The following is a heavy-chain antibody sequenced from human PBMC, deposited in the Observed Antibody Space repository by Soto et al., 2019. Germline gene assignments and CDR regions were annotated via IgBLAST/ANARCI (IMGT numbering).Heavy chain of an antibody. V-gene: IGHV1-8*01. CDR3: ARVGADLWSGYYTFYYYYYMDV. J-gene: IGHJ6*03. Sequence: ASVKVSCKASGYTFTSYDINWVRQATGQGLEWMGWMNPNSGNTGYAQKFQGRVTMTRNTSISTAYMELSSLRSEDTAVYYCARVGADLWSGYYTFYYYYYMDVWGKGTTVTVSS. CDR2: MNPNSGNT. D-gene: IGHD3-3*01. CDR1: GYTFTSYD.